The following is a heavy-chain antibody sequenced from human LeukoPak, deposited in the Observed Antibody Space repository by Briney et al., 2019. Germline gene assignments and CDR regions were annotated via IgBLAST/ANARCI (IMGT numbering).Heavy chain of an antibody. V-gene: IGHV4-61*02. CDR3: ARDSAAAGSSYFDY. J-gene: IGHJ4*02. CDR2: IYTSGST. D-gene: IGHD6-13*01. Sequence: PSETLSLTXTVSGGSISSGSYYWSWIRQPAGEGLEWIGRIYTSGSTNYNPSLKSRVTISVDTSKNQFSLKLSSVTAADTAVYYCARDSAAAGSSYFDYWGQGTLVTVSS. CDR1: GGSISSGSYY.